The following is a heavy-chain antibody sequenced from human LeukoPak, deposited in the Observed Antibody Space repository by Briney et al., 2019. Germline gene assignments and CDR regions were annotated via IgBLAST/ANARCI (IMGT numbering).Heavy chain of an antibody. D-gene: IGHD3-22*01. CDR3: AKGRGVDAPYYYDSSGYSFNY. V-gene: IGHV3-23*01. CDR1: GFTFSSXX. CDR2: XSGSGGST. Sequence: ASGFTFSSXXXXXXRQXPGKXXXXXXXXSGSGGSTYYADSVKGRFTISRDNSKNTLYLQMNSLRAEDTAVYYCAKGRGVDAPYYYDSSGYSFNYWGQGTLVTVSS. J-gene: IGHJ4*02.